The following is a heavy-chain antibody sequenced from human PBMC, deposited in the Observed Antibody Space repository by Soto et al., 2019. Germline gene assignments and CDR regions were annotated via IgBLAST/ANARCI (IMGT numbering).Heavy chain of an antibody. V-gene: IGHV3-21*01. D-gene: IGHD4-17*01. CDR2: ISSSSSYI. Sequence: PGGSLRLSCAASGFTFSSYSMNWVRQAPGKGLEWVSSISSSSSYIYYADSVKGRFTISRDNAKNSLYLQMNSLRAEDTAVYYWARDWGAGGAPKIFDTLTTGKGEFDFWGQGTLVTVSA. CDR1: GFTFSSYS. J-gene: IGHJ4*02. CDR3: ARDWGAGGAPKIFDTLTTGKGEFDF.